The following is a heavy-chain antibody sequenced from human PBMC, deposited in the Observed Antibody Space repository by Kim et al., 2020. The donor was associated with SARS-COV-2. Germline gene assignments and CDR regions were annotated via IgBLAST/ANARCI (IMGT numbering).Heavy chain of an antibody. CDR3: AKDLGGNSRYYYGMDV. CDR2: IYSGGSST. V-gene: IGHV3-23*03. CDR1: GFTFSSYA. Sequence: GGSLRLSCAASGFTFSSYAMSWVRQAPGKGLEWVSVIYSGGSSTYYADSVKGRFTISRDNSKNTLYLQMNSLRAEDTAAYYCAKDLGGNSRYYYGMDVWG. J-gene: IGHJ6*01. D-gene: IGHD2-21*02.